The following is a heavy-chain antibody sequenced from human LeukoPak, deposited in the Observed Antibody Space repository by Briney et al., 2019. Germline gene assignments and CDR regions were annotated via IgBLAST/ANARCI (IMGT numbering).Heavy chain of an antibody. V-gene: IGHV1-8*03. J-gene: IGHJ4*02. D-gene: IGHD6-19*01. CDR2: MNLKRGYT. CDR3: ARVAGRIDY. CDR1: GYSFTTYD. Sequence: GASVKVSCKASGYSFTTYDINWVRQATGQGLEWMGWMNLKRGYTVYAQKFQGRVTITRDTSTSTVYMELSSLRSEDTAVYYCARVAGRIDYWGQGTLVTVSS.